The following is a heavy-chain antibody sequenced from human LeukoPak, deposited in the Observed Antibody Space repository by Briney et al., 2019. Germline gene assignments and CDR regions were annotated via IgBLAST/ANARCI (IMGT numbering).Heavy chain of an antibody. CDR2: IRYDGSNK. CDR1: GFTFSSYG. CDR3: AKWQDIVVVPAGSTAGYYYYYMDV. V-gene: IGHV3-30*02. D-gene: IGHD2-2*01. J-gene: IGHJ6*03. Sequence: GGSLRLSCATSGFTFSSYGMHWVRQAPGKGLEWVAFIRYDGSNKYYADSVKGRFTISRDNSKNTLYLQMNSLRAEDTAVYYCAKWQDIVVVPAGSTAGYYYYYMDVWGKGTTVTVSS.